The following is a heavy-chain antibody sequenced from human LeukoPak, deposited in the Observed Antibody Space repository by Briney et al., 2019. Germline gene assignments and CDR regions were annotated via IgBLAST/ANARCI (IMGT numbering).Heavy chain of an antibody. CDR3: AKGRDSSSWPYYYYYGMDV. V-gene: IGHV3-53*01. CDR2: IYSGGNT. J-gene: IGHJ6*02. CDR1: GFTVNSNY. Sequence: GGSLRLSCAASGFTVNSNYMNWVRQAPGKGLEWVSVIYSGGNTYYADSVKGRFTISRDNSKNTLYLQMNSLRAEDTAVYYCAKGRDSSSWPYYYYYGMDVWGQGTTVTVSS. D-gene: IGHD6-13*01.